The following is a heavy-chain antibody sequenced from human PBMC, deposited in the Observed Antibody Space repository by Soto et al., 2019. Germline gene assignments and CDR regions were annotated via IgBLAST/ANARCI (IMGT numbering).Heavy chain of an antibody. D-gene: IGHD3-10*01. CDR3: ARDPMGRYYGSGTYYFDY. J-gene: IGHJ4*02. CDR1: GFTFSSYA. CDR2: ISYDGSNK. Sequence: QVQLVESGGGVVQPGRSLRLSCAASGFTFSSYARHWVGQAPGKGLEWVAVISYDGSNKYYADSVKGRFTISRDNSKNTLYLQMNSLRAEDTAVYYCARDPMGRYYGSGTYYFDYWGQGTLVTVSS. V-gene: IGHV3-30-3*01.